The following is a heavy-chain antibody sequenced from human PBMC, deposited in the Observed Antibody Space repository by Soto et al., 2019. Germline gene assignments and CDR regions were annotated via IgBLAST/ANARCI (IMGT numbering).Heavy chain of an antibody. V-gene: IGHV3-23*01. Sequence: GGSLRLSCAASGFTFSDYAMHWVRQAPGKGLEWVSAISGSGTSTYYVDSVTGRFTISRDNSKNTLYLQMNSLRAEDTAVYYCTLIVHDISGFDFWGQGTLVTVSS. J-gene: IGHJ4*02. CDR3: TLIVHDISGFDF. CDR2: ISGSGTST. CDR1: GFTFSDYA. D-gene: IGHD3-9*01.